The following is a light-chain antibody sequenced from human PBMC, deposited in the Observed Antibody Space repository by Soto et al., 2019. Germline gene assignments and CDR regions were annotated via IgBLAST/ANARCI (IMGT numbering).Light chain of an antibody. Sequence: EIVLTQSPGPLSLSAGERATLSCRASQSVSSNYLAWYQQKPGQPPRLLISGASSRATGIPDRFIGSGSGTDFTLTISSLEPEDFAVYYCQHYGRSPPSWTFGQGTKVEIK. CDR3: QHYGRSPPSWT. CDR1: QSVSSNY. V-gene: IGKV3-20*01. CDR2: GAS. J-gene: IGKJ1*01.